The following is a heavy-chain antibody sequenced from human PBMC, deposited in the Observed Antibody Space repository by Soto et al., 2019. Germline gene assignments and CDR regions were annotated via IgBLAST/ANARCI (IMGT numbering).Heavy chain of an antibody. Sequence: EVQLLESGGGLVQPGGSLRLSCAASGFTFSSYPMSWVRQAPGKGLEWVSAVSGSGGSTYYADSVKGRFTISRDNSRNTPYLQMSSLRAEDTAVYYCANMWSSGYDYGDYWGQGTLVTVSS. CDR1: GFTFSSYP. CDR2: VSGSGGST. CDR3: ANMWSSGYDYGDY. J-gene: IGHJ4*02. D-gene: IGHD3-22*01. V-gene: IGHV3-23*01.